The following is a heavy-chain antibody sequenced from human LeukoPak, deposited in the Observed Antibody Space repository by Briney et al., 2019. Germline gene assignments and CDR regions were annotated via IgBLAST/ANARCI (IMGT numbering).Heavy chain of an antibody. D-gene: IGHD2/OR15-2a*01. J-gene: IGHJ4*02. Sequence: ASVKVSCKASGYTFTTYAIHWVRQAPGQRLEWMVWINSGDGDTKHSQTFQGRVTTTRDTSASTAYMELSSLRSEDTAVYYCARHSLSYPAGFDSWGQGTLVTVSS. CDR2: INSGDGDT. CDR1: GYTFTTYA. CDR3: ARHSLSYPAGFDS. V-gene: IGHV1-3*01.